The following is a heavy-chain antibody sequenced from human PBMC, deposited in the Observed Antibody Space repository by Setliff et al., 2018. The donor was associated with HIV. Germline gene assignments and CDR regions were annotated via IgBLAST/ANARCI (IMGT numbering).Heavy chain of an antibody. CDR2: IFIGGRT. D-gene: IGHD2-2*01. V-gene: IGHV4-61*09. Sequence: SETLSLTCSVSGGSINSGTFYWGWIRQPPGKGLEWIGHIFIGGRTDYRPSLKSRLTVSLDTSKNQLSLKLTSVTAADTAIYYCGRHGNIVVEVPAQARAFDIWGQGTMVTVSS. CDR3: GRHGNIVVEVPAQARAFDI. J-gene: IGHJ3*02. CDR1: GGSINSGTFY.